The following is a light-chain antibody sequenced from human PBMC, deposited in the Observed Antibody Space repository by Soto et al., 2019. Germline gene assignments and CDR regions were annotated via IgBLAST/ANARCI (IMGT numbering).Light chain of an antibody. CDR3: TSYTSSNTWL. CDR2: AVS. J-gene: IGLJ2*01. CDR1: SSDVGCYNY. V-gene: IGLV2-14*01. Sequence: QSALTQPASVSGSPGQSITISCTGTSSDVGCYNYVSWFQQHPGKAPKLIIYAVSNRPSGIGDRFSGSKSGNTASLTISGLQAEDEADYYCTSYTSSNTWLFGGGTKLTVL.